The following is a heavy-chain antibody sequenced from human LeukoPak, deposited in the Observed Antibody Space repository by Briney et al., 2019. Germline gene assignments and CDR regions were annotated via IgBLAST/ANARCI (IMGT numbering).Heavy chain of an antibody. V-gene: IGHV3-74*01. CDR2: IIGDGTGR. CDR3: ATGESAPRNDY. CDR1: GFTFSSHW. Sequence: GGSLRLSCAASGFTFSSHWMHWVRQAPGMGLVWVARIIGDGTGRNCADSIEGRFTISRDNAKNMLYLQMDSLRAEDTGIYYCATGESAPRNDYWGQGTLVTVSS. D-gene: IGHD6-25*01. J-gene: IGHJ4*02.